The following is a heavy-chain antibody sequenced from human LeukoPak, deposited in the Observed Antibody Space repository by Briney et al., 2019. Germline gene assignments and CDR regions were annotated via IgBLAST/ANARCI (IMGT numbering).Heavy chain of an antibody. J-gene: IGHJ4*02. D-gene: IGHD5-24*01. CDR2: IWYDGSYK. CDR1: GFTFSSYG. CDR3: ARGDGYKLVDY. V-gene: IGHV3-33*01. Sequence: GGSLRLSCAASGFTFSSYGMPWVRQAPGKGLEWVAVIWYDGSYKYYADSVKGRFSISRDNSRNTVDLQMNSLRAEDTAMYYCARGDGYKLVDYWGQGTLVTVSS.